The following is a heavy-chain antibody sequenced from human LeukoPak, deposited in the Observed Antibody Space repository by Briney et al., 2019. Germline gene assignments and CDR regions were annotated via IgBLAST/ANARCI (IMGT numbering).Heavy chain of an antibody. CDR3: ARGKGNDAIFEY. D-gene: IGHD1-1*01. CDR2: MNQDGSKI. V-gene: IGHV3-7*01. Sequence: GGSLRLSCAASEFTFSNYWMYWVRQAPGKGLEWVANMNQDGSKIHYVDSVKGRFAISRDNAKNSLYLQMSSLRAEETAVYYCARGKGNDAIFEYWGQGTLVTVSS. J-gene: IGHJ4*02. CDR1: EFTFSNYW.